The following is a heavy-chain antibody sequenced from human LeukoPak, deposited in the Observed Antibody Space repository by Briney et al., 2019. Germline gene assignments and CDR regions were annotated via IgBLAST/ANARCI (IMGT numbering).Heavy chain of an antibody. J-gene: IGHJ5*02. D-gene: IGHD3-10*01. V-gene: IGHV4-38-2*02. Sequence: SETLSLTCTVSGYSISRGYHWGWVRQPPGKGLEWIGSVHQSGSTYYNPSLKSRLTISADTSKNQFSLKLASVTAADTAVYYCAKDRDEMVRGVTFRFDPWGQGTLVTVSS. CDR3: AKDRDEMVRGVTFRFDP. CDR2: VHQSGST. CDR1: GYSISRGYH.